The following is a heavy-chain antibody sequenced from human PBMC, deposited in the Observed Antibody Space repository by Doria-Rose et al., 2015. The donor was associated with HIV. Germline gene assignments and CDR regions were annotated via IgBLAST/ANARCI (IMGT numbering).Heavy chain of an antibody. CDR1: GVSLSSPGMG. D-gene: IGHD6-13*01. Sequence: QVQLVQSGPVLVKPTETLTLTCTVSGVSLSSPGMGVSWIRQPPGKALEWLANIYSDDERSYKTSLKSRLTIPRGSSKVQVVLTMTDMDPGDTATYYCARIKSSRWYHKYYFDFWGQGTLVIVSA. CDR2: IYSDDER. J-gene: IGHJ4*02. CDR3: ARIKSSRWYHKYYFDF. V-gene: IGHV2-26*01.